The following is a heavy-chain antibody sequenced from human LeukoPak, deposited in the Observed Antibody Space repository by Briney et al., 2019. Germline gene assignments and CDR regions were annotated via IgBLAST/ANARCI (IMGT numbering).Heavy chain of an antibody. D-gene: IGHD5-24*01. CDR1: GFTFSDYW. CDR2: IKQDGSEK. V-gene: IGHV3-7*01. CDR3: ARWLELMRNFDW. J-gene: IGHJ4*02. Sequence: GGSPRLSCVGSGFTFSDYWMSWVRQAPGKGLEWVANIKQDGSEKDYVDALKGRFTISRDNAKNSLYLQMNSLRAEDTAVYYCARWLELMRNFDWWGQGTLVTVSS.